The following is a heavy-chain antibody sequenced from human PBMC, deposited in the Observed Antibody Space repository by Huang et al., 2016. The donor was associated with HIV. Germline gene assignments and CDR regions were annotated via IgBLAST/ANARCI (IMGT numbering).Heavy chain of an antibody. CDR2: INHRRST. V-gene: IGHV4-34*01. D-gene: IGHD1-1*01. Sequence: QVQLQQWGAGLLKPSETLSLTCAVYGGSFSGYYWCWLRQSPGKGLEWIGEINHRRSTNYNPSLKSRLTISVDTSKKQFSLKLSSVTAADTAVYYCARERMMSWLDDHDAFDIWGQGTMVTVSS. CDR1: GGSFSGYY. CDR3: ARERMMSWLDDHDAFDI. J-gene: IGHJ3*02.